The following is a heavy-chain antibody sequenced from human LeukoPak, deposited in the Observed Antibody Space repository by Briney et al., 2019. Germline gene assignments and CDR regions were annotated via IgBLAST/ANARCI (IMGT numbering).Heavy chain of an antibody. Sequence: GGSLRLSCAASGFTFSSYNMNWVRQAPGKGLEWVSAISGSGGSTYYADSVKGRFTISRDNSKNTLYLQMNSLRAEDTAVYYCAKDREKRDYDILTGYSDYWGQGTLVTVSS. V-gene: IGHV3-23*01. CDR1: GFTFSSYN. J-gene: IGHJ4*02. CDR2: ISGSGGST. CDR3: AKDREKRDYDILTGYSDY. D-gene: IGHD3-9*01.